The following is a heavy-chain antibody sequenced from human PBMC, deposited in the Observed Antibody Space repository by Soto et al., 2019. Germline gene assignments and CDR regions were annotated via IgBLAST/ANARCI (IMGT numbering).Heavy chain of an antibody. CDR3: ARNVGGPRDS. J-gene: IGHJ4*02. CDR2: TYYRSKWYT. CDR1: GDSVSSNIAA. V-gene: IGHV6-1*01. D-gene: IGHD3-10*02. Sequence: QTLSLTCAVSGDSVSSNIAAWDWIRQSPSRGLEWLGRTYYRSKWYTNYAVSVRSRITINPDTSENQFTLQLISVTPEDTAIYYCARNVGGPRDSWGQGTLVTVSS.